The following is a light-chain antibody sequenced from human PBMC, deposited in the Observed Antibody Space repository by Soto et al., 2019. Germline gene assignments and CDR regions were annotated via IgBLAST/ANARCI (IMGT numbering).Light chain of an antibody. CDR1: SNDVGGFDF. J-gene: IGLJ2*01. CDR3: ASYTRFNSVI. Sequence: QSALTQPASVSGSPGQSITISCTGTSNDVGGFDFVAWYQQLPGKAPKLIIYEVTDRPFGVSNRFSGSKSGNTASLTISGLQPEDEANYYCASYTRFNSVIFGGGTKVTVL. V-gene: IGLV2-14*01. CDR2: EVT.